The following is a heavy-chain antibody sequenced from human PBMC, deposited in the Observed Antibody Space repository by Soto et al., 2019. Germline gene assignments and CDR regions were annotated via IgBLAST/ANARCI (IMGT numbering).Heavy chain of an antibody. CDR1: GYTFNNHA. Sequence: ASVKVSCKASGYTFNNHAMHWVRQAPGQGLEWMGWISAYNGNTNYAQKLQGRVTMTTDTSTSTAYMELRSLRSDDTAVYYCARDYGAKVEFDPWGQGTLVTVSS. CDR2: ISAYNGNT. D-gene: IGHD1-26*01. V-gene: IGHV1-18*04. J-gene: IGHJ5*02. CDR3: ARDYGAKVEFDP.